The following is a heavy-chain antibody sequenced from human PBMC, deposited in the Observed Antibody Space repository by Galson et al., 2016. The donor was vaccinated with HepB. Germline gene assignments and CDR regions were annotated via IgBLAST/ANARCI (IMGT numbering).Heavy chain of an antibody. J-gene: IGHJ4*02. D-gene: IGHD3-22*01. CDR3: ARDRHFFFDTSDAGLDY. V-gene: IGHV1-2*04. Sequence: SVKVSCKASGSSFTAYYVHWVRQAPGQGLEWMGWINPNRGGTKYAQKFQGWVPMTSDATTSTAYLELSGLKSDDSAVYYCARDRHFFFDTSDAGLDYWGQGTLVTVSS. CDR1: GSSFTAYY. CDR2: INPNRGGT.